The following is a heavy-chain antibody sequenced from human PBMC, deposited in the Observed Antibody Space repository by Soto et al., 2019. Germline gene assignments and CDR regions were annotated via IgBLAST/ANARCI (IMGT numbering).Heavy chain of an antibody. D-gene: IGHD2-15*01. V-gene: IGHV4-59*08. CDR3: ARRHVVVVSATRGDAFDI. J-gene: IGHJ3*02. CDR1: GGSISNYY. Sequence: SETLSLTCAVSGGSISNYYWTWIRQPPGKGLEWIGYIYSSGSTKYNPSLTSRVTISLDTSKSHFSLRLTSVTAADTAVYYCARRHVVVVSATRGDAFDIWGQGTMVTVSS. CDR2: IYSSGST.